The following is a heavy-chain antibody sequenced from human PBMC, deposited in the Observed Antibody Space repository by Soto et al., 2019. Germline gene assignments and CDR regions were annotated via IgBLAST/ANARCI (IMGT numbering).Heavy chain of an antibody. V-gene: IGHV1-8*02. Sequence: ASVKVSCKASGYTFTSYAMHWVRQAPGQRLEWMGWMNPSSGNTDYAQKFQGRVTMTRNTSISTAYMELSSLRSEDTAVYYCARGFLPIAVAGQRDYWGQGTLVTVSS. J-gene: IGHJ4*02. D-gene: IGHD6-19*01. CDR2: MNPSSGNT. CDR3: ARGFLPIAVAGQRDY. CDR1: GYTFTSYA.